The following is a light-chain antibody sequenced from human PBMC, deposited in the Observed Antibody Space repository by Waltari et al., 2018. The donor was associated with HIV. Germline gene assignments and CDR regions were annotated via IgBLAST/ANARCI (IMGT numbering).Light chain of an antibody. J-gene: IGLJ2*01. Sequence: SYELTQPSSVSVSPGQTASITCSGDILAKTYGRWFQQKPGQAPVVVIYEDIERPSGIPERFSGSSSGTTVTLTITGAHVEDDADYYCYSAGDHDVVFGGGTKLTVL. CDR3: YSAGDHDVV. CDR2: EDI. V-gene: IGLV3-27*01. CDR1: ILAKTY.